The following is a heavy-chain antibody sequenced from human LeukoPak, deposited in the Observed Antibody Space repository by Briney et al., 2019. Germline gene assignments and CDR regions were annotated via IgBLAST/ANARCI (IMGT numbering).Heavy chain of an antibody. D-gene: IGHD2-2*01. CDR3: ARGIVVVPAAPYYYYMDV. CDR1: GGSISSYY. V-gene: IGHV4-4*07. CDR2: IYTSGST. J-gene: IGHJ6*03. Sequence: SETLSLTCTVSGGSISSYYWSWIRQPAGKGLEWIGRIYTSGSTNYNPSLKSRVTMSVDTSKNQFSLKLSSVTAADTAVYYCARGIVVVPAAPYYYYMDVWGKGTTVTVSS.